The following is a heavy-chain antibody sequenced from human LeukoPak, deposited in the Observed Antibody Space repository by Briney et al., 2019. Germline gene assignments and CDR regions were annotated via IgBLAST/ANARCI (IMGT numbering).Heavy chain of an antibody. Sequence: ASVKVSCXASGYTFTSYDINWVRQATGQGLEWMGWMNPNSDNTGYAQKFQGRVTMTRNTSISTAYMELSSLRSEDTAVYYCARVRRGSPAAAKDYWGQGTLVTVSS. CDR1: GYTFTSYD. V-gene: IGHV1-8*01. D-gene: IGHD2-15*01. CDR3: ARVRRGSPAAAKDY. J-gene: IGHJ4*02. CDR2: MNPNSDNT.